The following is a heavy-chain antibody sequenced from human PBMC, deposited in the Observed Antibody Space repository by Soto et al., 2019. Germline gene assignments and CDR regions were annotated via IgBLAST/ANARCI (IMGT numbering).Heavy chain of an antibody. Sequence: EGQLVESGGGLVQPGGSLRLSCAASGFTVSSDFMTWVRQAPGKGLEWVSIVHSDGRTYYADSVKGRFTISRDNSKNTLYLQMNSLRVEDTAVYYCATRNPWGQGTLVTVSS. CDR2: VHSDGRT. J-gene: IGHJ5*02. CDR1: GFTVSSDF. V-gene: IGHV3-66*01. CDR3: ATRNP.